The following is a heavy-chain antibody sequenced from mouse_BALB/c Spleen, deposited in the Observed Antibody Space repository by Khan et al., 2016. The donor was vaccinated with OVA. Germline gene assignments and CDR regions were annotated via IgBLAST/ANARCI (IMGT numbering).Heavy chain of an antibody. V-gene: IGHV5-12-2*01. Sequence: EVELVESGGGLVQPGGSLKLSCAASGFTFSSYTMSWVRQTPDKRLEWVAFISHGGSSAYYPDTVKGRFTSSRDNAKNTLYLQMSSLKSEETAMYSCTRPSTTEYDYGMDYWGQGTSVTVSS. D-gene: IGHD1-1*01. CDR3: TRPSTTEYDYGMDY. CDR2: ISHGGSSA. J-gene: IGHJ4*01. CDR1: GFTFSSYT.